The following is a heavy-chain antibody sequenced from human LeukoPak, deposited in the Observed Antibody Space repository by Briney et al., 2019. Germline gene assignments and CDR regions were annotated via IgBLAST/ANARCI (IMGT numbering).Heavy chain of an antibody. D-gene: IGHD5/OR15-5a*01. V-gene: IGHV4-59*01. J-gene: IGHJ3*02. Sequence: PSETLSLTCTVSGGSISSFYWSWIRQPPGKGLEYIGYISYSETTSYNPSLKSRVTISVDTSKNQFSLKLTTVTAADTAVYYCARDKGLPQAFDIWGQGTMVTVSS. CDR2: ISYSETT. CDR3: ARDKGLPQAFDI. CDR1: GGSISSFY.